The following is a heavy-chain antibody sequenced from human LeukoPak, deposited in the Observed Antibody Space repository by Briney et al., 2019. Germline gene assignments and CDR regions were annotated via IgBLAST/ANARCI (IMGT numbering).Heavy chain of an antibody. D-gene: IGHD6-19*01. CDR3: ARLGGYSTGWYIQH. Sequence: GESLKISCKGFGYTFTTNWIAWVRQMPGKGLEWMGVVYPGTSDSRYSPSFQGQVTISADNSLSAAYLQWSSLKASDSAMYYCARLGGYSTGWYIQHWGQGTLATVSS. J-gene: IGHJ4*02. CDR1: GYTFTTNW. V-gene: IGHV5-51*01. CDR2: VYPGTSDS.